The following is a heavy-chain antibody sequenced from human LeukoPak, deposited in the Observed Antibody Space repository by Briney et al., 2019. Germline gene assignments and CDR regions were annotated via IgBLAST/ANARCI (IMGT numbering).Heavy chain of an antibody. V-gene: IGHV4-30-2*01. CDR1: GGSISSGGYY. CDR2: IYHSGST. J-gene: IGHJ4*02. D-gene: IGHD2-2*01. Sequence: SETLSLTCTVSGGSISSGGYYWSWIRQPPGKGLEWIGYIYHSGSTYYNPSLKSRVTISVDRSKNQFSLKLSSVTAADTAVHYCARAFPSSTSCYDYWGQGTLVTVSS. CDR3: ARAFPSSTSCYDY.